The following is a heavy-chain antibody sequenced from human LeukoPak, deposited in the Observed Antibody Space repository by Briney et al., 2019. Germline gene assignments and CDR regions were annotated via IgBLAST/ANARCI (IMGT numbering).Heavy chain of an antibody. CDR2: IYTSGST. Sequence: SETLSLTGTVSGGSISSYYWSWIRQPAGKGLEWIGRIYTSGSTNYDPSLKSRVTMSVDTSKNQFSLKLSSVTAADTAVYYCARDVEEAWETYYFDYWGQGTLVTVSS. CDR3: ARDVEEAWETYYFDY. CDR1: GGSISSYY. D-gene: IGHD5-24*01. J-gene: IGHJ4*02. V-gene: IGHV4-4*07.